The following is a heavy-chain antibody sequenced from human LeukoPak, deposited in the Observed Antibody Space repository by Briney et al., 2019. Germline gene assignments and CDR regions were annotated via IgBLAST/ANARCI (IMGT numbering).Heavy chain of an antibody. CDR2: IRYDGSNK. D-gene: IGHD4-11*01. CDR3: AKFRLHTHYFDY. V-gene: IGHV3-30*02. CDR1: GFTFSSYG. Sequence: GGSLRLSCAASGFTFSSYGMHWVRQAPGKGLEWVAFIRYDGSNKYYADSVKGRFTISRDNSKNTLYLQMNSLRAEDTAVYYCAKFRLHTHYFDYWGQGTLVTVSS. J-gene: IGHJ4*02.